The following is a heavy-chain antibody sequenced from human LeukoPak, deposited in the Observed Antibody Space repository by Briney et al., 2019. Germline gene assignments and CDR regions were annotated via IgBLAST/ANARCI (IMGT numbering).Heavy chain of an antibody. J-gene: IGHJ4*02. Sequence: SETLSLTCTVSGGSISSYYWSWIRQPPGKGLEWIGYIYYLGSTNYKPSLKSRVTISIDTSKSQFSLRLNSVTAADTAVYYCARTGETFFDYWGQGTLVTVSS. D-gene: IGHD1-1*01. CDR3: ARTGETFFDY. CDR2: IYYLGST. CDR1: GGSISSYY. V-gene: IGHV4-59*12.